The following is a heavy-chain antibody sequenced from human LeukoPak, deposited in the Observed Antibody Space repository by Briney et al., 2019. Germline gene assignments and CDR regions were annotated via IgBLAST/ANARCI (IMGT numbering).Heavy chain of an antibody. Sequence: ASVKVSCKPSGGTFSRYSISWVRQAPGQGREWMGAIIGIFSTASSAQKFQGRFTISANESTSTAYMELSRLRCEDTAVYYCASDRPYAGGRRCFDYWGQGTLVTVSA. CDR2: IIGIFSTA. V-gene: IGHV1-69*13. CDR3: ASDRPYAGGRRCFDY. J-gene: IGHJ4*02. CDR1: GGTFSRYS. D-gene: IGHD2-8*01.